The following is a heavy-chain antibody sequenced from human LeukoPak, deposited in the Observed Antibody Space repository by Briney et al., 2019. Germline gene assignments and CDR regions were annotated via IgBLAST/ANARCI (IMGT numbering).Heavy chain of an antibody. D-gene: IGHD6-19*01. Sequence: PGGSLRLSCAASGFTFSVYGMSWVRQAPGKGLEYVSAISASGANTYYADSVKGRFTISRDNSKNTLYLQMNSLRAEDTAVYYCAKKGGSTGYSSGRPYYFDYWGQGTLVTVSS. V-gene: IGHV3-23*01. CDR1: GFTFSVYG. CDR3: AKKGGSTGYSSGRPYYFDY. CDR2: ISASGANT. J-gene: IGHJ4*02.